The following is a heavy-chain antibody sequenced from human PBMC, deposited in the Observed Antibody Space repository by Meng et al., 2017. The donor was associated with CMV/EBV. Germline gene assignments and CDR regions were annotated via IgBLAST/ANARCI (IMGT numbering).Heavy chain of an antibody. V-gene: IGHV3-53*01. CDR2: IYSEGTT. D-gene: IGHD1-7*01. Sequence: EFPPVESGSGLIQPGGSLRLSCAASGFTVSNNYMRWVRQAPGKGLEWVSLIYSEGTTDYADSVKGRFTISRDNSKNTLYLQMNSLRAEDTAVYYCARDGNYHGVWGQGTLVTVSS. J-gene: IGHJ4*02. CDR1: GFTVSNNY. CDR3: ARDGNYHGV.